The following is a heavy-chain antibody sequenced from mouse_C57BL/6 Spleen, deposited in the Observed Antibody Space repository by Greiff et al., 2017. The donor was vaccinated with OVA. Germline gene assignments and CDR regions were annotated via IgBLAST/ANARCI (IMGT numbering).Heavy chain of an antibody. Sequence: EVKLMESGPGLVKPSQSLSLTCSVTGYSITSGYYWNWIRQFPGNKLEWMGYISYDGSNNYNPSLKNRISITRDTSKNQFFLKLNSVTTEDTATYYCALTGTRAMDYWGQGTSVTVSS. CDR1: GYSITSGYY. D-gene: IGHD4-1*01. J-gene: IGHJ4*01. CDR3: ALTGTRAMDY. CDR2: ISYDGSN. V-gene: IGHV3-6*01.